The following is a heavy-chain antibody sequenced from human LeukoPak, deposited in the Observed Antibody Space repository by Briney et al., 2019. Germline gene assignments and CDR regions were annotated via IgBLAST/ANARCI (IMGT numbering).Heavy chain of an antibody. D-gene: IGHD5-12*01. CDR2: VYYTEYT. CDR3: ARDMRRHGESGYGFDY. V-gene: IGHV4-59*01. CDR1: NGSLSSDY. Sequence: SETLSPTCSVSNGSLSSDYWSWIRQPPGKGLEWIGHVYYTEYTNYNPSFKSRVTISQDTSKNQFSLKLTSLTAADTAIYYCARDMRRHGESGYGFDYWGQGIRVTVSS. J-gene: IGHJ4*02.